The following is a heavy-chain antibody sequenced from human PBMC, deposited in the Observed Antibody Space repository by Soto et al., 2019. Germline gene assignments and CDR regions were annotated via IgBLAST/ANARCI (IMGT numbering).Heavy chain of an antibody. CDR2: IYYSGST. V-gene: IGHV4-31*03. CDR1: GGSISSGGYY. J-gene: IGHJ6*02. Sequence: SETLSLTCTVSGGSISSGGYYWSWIRQHPWKGLEWIGYIYYSGSTYYNPSLKSRVTISVDTSKNQFSLKLSSVTAADTAVYYCARGGLLWFGELSYGMDVWGQGXTVTVSS. D-gene: IGHD3-10*01. CDR3: ARGGLLWFGELSYGMDV.